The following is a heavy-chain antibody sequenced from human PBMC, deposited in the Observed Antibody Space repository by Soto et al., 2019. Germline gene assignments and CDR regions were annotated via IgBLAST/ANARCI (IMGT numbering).Heavy chain of an antibody. V-gene: IGHV4-30-4*01. J-gene: IGHJ5*02. D-gene: IGHD2-2*01. CDR3: ARVHIVVVPAAKYIWFDP. CDR1: GGSISSGDYY. Sequence: SETLSLTCSVSGGSISSGDYYWSWIRQPPGKGLEWIGYIYYSGSTYYNPSLKSRVTISVDTSKNQFSLKLSSVTAADTAVYYCARVHIVVVPAAKYIWFDPWGQGTLVTVSS. CDR2: IYYSGST.